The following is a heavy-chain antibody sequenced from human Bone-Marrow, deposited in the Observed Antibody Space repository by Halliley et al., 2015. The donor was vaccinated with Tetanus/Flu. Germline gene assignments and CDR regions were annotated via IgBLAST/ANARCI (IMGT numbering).Heavy chain of an antibody. CDR2: IYHSGST. V-gene: IGHV4-4*02. Sequence: TLSLTCAVSGGSISGSNWWSWVRQPPGKGLEWIGEIYHSGSTNYNPALKSRVTISVDKSKKQLSLKLTSVTAADTAVYYCARDHSGRFDYWGRGTLVTVSS. CDR3: ARDHSGRFDY. CDR1: GGSISGSNW. D-gene: IGHD3-10*01. J-gene: IGHJ4*02.